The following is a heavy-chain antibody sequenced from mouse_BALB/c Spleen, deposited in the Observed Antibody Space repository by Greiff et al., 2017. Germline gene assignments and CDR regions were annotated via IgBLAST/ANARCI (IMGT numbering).Heavy chain of an antibody. V-gene: IGHV5-6-5*01. D-gene: IGHD1-1*01. CDR3: ARRDYYGSSYWDYFDY. CDR2: ISSGGST. Sequence: EVQGVESGGGLVKPGGSLKLSCAASGFTFSSYAMSWVRQTPEKRLEWVASISSGGSTYYPDSVKGRFTISRDNARNILYLQMSSLRSEDTAMYYCARRDYYGSSYWDYFDYWGQGTTLTVSS. J-gene: IGHJ2*01. CDR1: GFTFSSYA.